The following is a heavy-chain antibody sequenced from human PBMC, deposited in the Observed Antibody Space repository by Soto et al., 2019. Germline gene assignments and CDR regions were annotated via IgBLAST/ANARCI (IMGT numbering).Heavy chain of an antibody. CDR2: ISSSSSYI. J-gene: IGHJ4*02. CDR1: GLTFSSYS. V-gene: IGHV3-21*01. CDR3: ARDGRPVERYY. Sequence: TRVSLRLSCAASGLTFSSYSMNWVRQAPGKGLEWVSSISSSSSYIYYADSVKGRFTISRDNAKNSLYLQMNSLRAEDTAVYYCARDGRPVERYYWGKGTLVTVSS.